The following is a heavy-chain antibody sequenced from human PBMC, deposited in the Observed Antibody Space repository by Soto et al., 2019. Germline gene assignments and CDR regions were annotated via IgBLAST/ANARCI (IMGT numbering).Heavy chain of an antibody. Sequence: SETLSLTCAVSGGSISSSNWWSWVRQPPGKGLEWIGEIYHSGSTNYSPSLKSRVTISVDKSKNQFSLKLSSVTAADTAVYYCARDKCSGGSCGNWFDPWGQGXLVTVYS. D-gene: IGHD2-15*01. J-gene: IGHJ5*02. CDR1: GGSISSSNW. CDR3: ARDKCSGGSCGNWFDP. V-gene: IGHV4-4*02. CDR2: IYHSGST.